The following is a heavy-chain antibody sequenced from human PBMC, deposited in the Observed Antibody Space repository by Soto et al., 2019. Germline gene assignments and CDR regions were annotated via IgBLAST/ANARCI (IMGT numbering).Heavy chain of an antibody. J-gene: IGHJ4*02. CDR3: LSLEIS. Sequence: EVQLVESGGGLVQPGGSLRLSCAASGFTFSDWWMNWVRQVPGKGLVWVSRINPDGSIVDYADSVKGRFTVSRDNAKNTLYLQMNSLRAEDTAVYYCLSLEISWGQGTLVTVSS. CDR2: INPDGSIV. V-gene: IGHV3-74*01. CDR1: GFTFSDWW.